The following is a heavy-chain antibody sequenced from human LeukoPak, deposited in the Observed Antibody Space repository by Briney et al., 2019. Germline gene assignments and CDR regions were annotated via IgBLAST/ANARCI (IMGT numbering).Heavy chain of an antibody. CDR1: GFTFSSSA. J-gene: IGHJ4*02. Sequence: GGSLRLSCAASGFTFSSSAMSWVRQAPGKGLEWVSAISNNGGYTYYADSVQGRFTISRDNSKNTLYLQINSLRAEDTAVYYCAKGGDYYGSGSLQIYYFDFWGQGTLVTVSP. CDR2: ISNNGGYT. V-gene: IGHV3-23*01. D-gene: IGHD3-10*01. CDR3: AKGGDYYGSGSLQIYYFDF.